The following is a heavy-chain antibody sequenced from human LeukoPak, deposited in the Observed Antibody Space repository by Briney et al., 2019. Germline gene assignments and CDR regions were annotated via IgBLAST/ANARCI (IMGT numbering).Heavy chain of an antibody. CDR1: GYTFTSYD. V-gene: IGHV1-8*03. J-gene: IGHJ4*02. D-gene: IGHD3-16*02. CDR3: ARGLLWNYDYVWGSYRDPNFDY. CDR2: MNPNSGNT. Sequence: GASVKVSCKASGYTFTSYDINWVRQATGQGLEWMGWMNPNSGNTGYAQKFQGRVTITRNTSISTAYMELSSLRSEDTAVYYCARGLLWNYDYVWGSYRDPNFDYWGQGTLVTVSS.